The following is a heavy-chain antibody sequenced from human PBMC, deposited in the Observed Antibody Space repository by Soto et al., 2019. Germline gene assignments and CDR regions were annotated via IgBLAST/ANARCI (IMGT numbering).Heavy chain of an antibody. D-gene: IGHD3-10*01. CDR2: IFWDDDK. J-gene: IGHJ5*02. CDR1: GFSLSTTGVG. V-gene: IGHV2-5*02. CDR3: AQRLPHYGLGRERGNGFDP. Sequence: QITLKESGPTLVRPTQTLTLTCTFSGFSLSTTGVGVGWIRQPPGKALEWLALIFWDDDKRYSPSLKSRLTITKDTSKNEVIRTMPNMDPVDTARYSCAQRLPHYGLGRERGNGFDPWGQGTLVTVSS.